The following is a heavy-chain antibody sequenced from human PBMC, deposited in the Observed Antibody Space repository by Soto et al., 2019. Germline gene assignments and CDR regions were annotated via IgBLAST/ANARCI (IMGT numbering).Heavy chain of an antibody. D-gene: IGHD6-13*01. J-gene: IGHJ3*01. CDR1: GYSISNSNW. CDR3: ARIAPTAAGPHDAFDV. Sequence: QVQLQESGPGLVKPSDTLSLTCAVSGYSISNSNWWGWIRQPPGKGLEWIGDIYYSGSTYYNPSLKSRVTMSLDTSRNQFSLKLSSVTAVDTAVYYCARIAPTAAGPHDAFDVWGQGTMVTVSS. V-gene: IGHV4-28*01. CDR2: IYYSGST.